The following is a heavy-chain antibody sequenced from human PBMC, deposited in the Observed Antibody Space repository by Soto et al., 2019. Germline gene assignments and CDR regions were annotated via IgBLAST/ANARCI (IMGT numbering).Heavy chain of an antibody. CDR3: ARSLEEATDLDY. J-gene: IGHJ4*02. V-gene: IGHV1-46*01. CDR1: GYTFTSYY. CDR2: INPSGGST. Sequence: QVQLVQSGAEVKKPGASVKVSCKASGYTFTSYYMHWVRQAPGQGLEWMGIINPSGGSTSYAQKFQGRVTVTRDTSTSTVYMELSSLRSEDTAVYYCARSLEEATDLDYWGQGTLVTVSS. D-gene: IGHD3-3*01.